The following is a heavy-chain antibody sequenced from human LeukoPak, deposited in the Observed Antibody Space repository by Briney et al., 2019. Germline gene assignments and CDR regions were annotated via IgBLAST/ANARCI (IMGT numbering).Heavy chain of an antibody. CDR1: DGSISGSY. V-gene: IGHV4-59*08. Sequence: SERVSLTCTVSDGSISGSYWNWIRQPPGKGLEWIGNVYYSGRTNYKPSLKGRVTISVDTAKNQVSLKLTSVTAADTAVYYCARHIGTYMDYWGQGTLVTVSS. CDR2: VYYSGRT. J-gene: IGHJ4*02. CDR3: ARHIGTYMDY. D-gene: IGHD1-26*01.